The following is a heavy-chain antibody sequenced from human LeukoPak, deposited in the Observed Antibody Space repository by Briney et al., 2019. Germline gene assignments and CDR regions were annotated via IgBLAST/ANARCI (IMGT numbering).Heavy chain of an antibody. CDR3: ARVRGQWLVLYYFDY. CDR1: GGSISSSNW. Sequence: PSETLSLTCAVSGGSISSSNWWSWVRQPPGKGLEWIGEIYHSGSTNYNPSLKSRVTISVDKSKNQFSLKLSSVTAADTAVYYCARVRGQWLVLYYFDYWGQGTLVTVSS. CDR2: IYHSGST. D-gene: IGHD6-19*01. V-gene: IGHV4-4*02. J-gene: IGHJ4*02.